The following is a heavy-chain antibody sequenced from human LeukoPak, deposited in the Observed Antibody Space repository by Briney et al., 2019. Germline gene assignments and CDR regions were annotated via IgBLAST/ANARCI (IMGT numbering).Heavy chain of an antibody. CDR1: GGTFSSYA. J-gene: IGHJ4*02. V-gene: IGHV1-69*05. Sequence: SVKVSCKASGGTFSSYAISWVRQAPGQGLEWMGGIIPIFGTANDAQKFQGRVTITTDESTSTAYMELSSLRSEDTAVYYCARDICSGGGDCYPNDYWGQGTLVTVSS. D-gene: IGHD2-21*02. CDR2: IIPIFGTA. CDR3: ARDICSGGGDCYPNDY.